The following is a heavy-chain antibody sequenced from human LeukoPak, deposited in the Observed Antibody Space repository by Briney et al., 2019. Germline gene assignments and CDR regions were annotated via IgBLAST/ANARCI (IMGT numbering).Heavy chain of an antibody. Sequence: SETLSLTCTVSGGSISSGGYYWNWIRQHPGKGLEWIGYIYYSGSTFYNPPLKSRVTISVDTSKNQFSLKLSSVTAADTAVYYCASYASGSFHNDYWGQGTLVTVSS. J-gene: IGHJ4*02. V-gene: IGHV4-31*03. CDR1: GGSISSGGYY. D-gene: IGHD3-10*01. CDR2: IYYSGST. CDR3: ASYASGSFHNDY.